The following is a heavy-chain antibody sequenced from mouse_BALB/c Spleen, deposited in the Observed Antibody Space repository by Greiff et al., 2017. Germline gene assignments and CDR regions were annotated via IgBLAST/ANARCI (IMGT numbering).Heavy chain of an antibody. V-gene: IGHV5-6-5*01. Sequence: DVMLVESGGGLVKPGGSLKLSCAASGFTFSSYAMSWVRQTPEKRLEWVASISSGGSTYCPDSVKGRFTISRDNARNILYLQMSSLRSEDTAMYYCARGRGGYDVGYYFDYWGQGTTLTVSS. D-gene: IGHD2-2*01. CDR3: ARGRGGYDVGYYFDY. J-gene: IGHJ2*01. CDR1: GFTFSSYA. CDR2: ISSGGST.